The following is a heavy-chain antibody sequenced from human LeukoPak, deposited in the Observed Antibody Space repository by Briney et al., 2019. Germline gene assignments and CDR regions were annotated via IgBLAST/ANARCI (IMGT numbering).Heavy chain of an antibody. D-gene: IGHD3-10*01. CDR3: ARGEYGSGSYHIDY. J-gene: IGHJ4*02. CDR1: GFTFSTYE. CDR2: ISSSSSYI. Sequence: GGSLRLSCAASGFTFSTYEMNWVRQAPGKGLEWVSFISSSSSYIYYADSVKGRFTISRDNAKNSLYLQMNSLRAEDTAVYYCARGEYGSGSYHIDYWGQGTLVTVSS. V-gene: IGHV3-21*01.